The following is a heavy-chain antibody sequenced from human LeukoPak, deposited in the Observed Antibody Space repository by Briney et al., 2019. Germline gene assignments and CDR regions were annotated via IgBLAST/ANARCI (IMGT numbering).Heavy chain of an antibody. CDR2: ISAYNGNT. D-gene: IGHD3-16*02. CDR1: GYTFTSYG. J-gene: IGHJ4*02. V-gene: IGHV1-18*01. CDR3: ARTKYDYVWGSYRPTEYYFDY. Sequence: ASVKVSCKASGYTFTSYGISWVRQAPGQGLEWMGWISAYNGNTNYAQKLQGRVTMTTDTSTSTAYMELRSLRSDDTAVYYCARTKYDYVWGSYRPTEYYFDYWGQGTLVTVSS.